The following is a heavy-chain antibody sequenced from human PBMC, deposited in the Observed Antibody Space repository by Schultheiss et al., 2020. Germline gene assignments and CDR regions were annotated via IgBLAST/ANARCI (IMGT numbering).Heavy chain of an antibody. D-gene: IGHD6-19*01. CDR3: ARGVKPPGSSVCFGGMDV. Sequence: GESLKISCAASGFNFSSYGLHWVRQAPGKGLEWVALIWFDGSNEYYADSVKGRFTISRDNSKNTLYLQTNSLRGDDTAVYYCARGVKPPGSSVCFGGMDVWGKGTTVTVSS. J-gene: IGHJ6*04. V-gene: IGHV3-33*01. CDR1: GFNFSSYG. CDR2: IWFDGSNE.